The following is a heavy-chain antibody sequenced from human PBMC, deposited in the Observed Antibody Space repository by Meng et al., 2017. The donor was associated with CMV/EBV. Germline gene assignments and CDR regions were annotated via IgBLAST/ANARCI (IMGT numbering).Heavy chain of an antibody. V-gene: IGHV3-33*01. CDR2: IWYDGSNK. CDR3: ARDLEPPYCSCTSCYGVNYGMDV. D-gene: IGHD2-2*01. CDR1: GFTFSSYG. J-gene: IGHJ6*02. Sequence: GESLKISCAASGFTFSSYGMHWVRQAPGKGLEWVAVIWYDGSNKYYADSVKGRFTISRDNSKNSLYLQMNSLGAEDTAVYYCARDLEPPYCSCTSCYGVNYGMDVWGQGTTVTVSS.